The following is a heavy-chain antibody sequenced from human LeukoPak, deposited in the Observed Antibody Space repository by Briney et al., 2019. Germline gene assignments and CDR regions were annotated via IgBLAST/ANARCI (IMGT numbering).Heavy chain of an antibody. V-gene: IGHV3-21*01. D-gene: IGHD3-10*01. CDR2: ISSSSSYI. Sequence: GGSLRLSCAASGFTFSSYAMSWIRQAPGKGLEWVSSISSSSSYIYYADSVKGRFTISRDNAKNSLYLQMNSLRAEDTAVYYCARATYGSGIYYFDYWGQGTLVTVSS. CDR1: GFTFSSYA. J-gene: IGHJ4*02. CDR3: ARATYGSGIYYFDY.